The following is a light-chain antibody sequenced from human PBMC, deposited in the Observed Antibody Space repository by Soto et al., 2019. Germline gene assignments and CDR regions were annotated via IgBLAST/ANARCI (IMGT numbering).Light chain of an antibody. CDR2: GAS. V-gene: IGKV1-12*02. Sequence: DIQMTQSPSSVSASVGDRVTITCRASQDISSWLAWYQQKPGTAPNLLIYGASSLQSGVPSRFSGSGSETDFTLTISSLQPEDFATYYCQQANTFPFTFGPGTKVDFK. CDR1: QDISSW. J-gene: IGKJ3*01. CDR3: QQANTFPFT.